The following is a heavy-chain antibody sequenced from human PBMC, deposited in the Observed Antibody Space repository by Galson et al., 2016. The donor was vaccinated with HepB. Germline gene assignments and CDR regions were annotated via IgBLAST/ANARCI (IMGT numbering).Heavy chain of an antibody. CDR2: ISASGTSA. CDR3: AKASID. D-gene: IGHD3-3*02. Sequence: SLRLSCAASGFTFRKYAMSWVRQAPGKGLEWVSHISASGTSAHYADSVKGRFNISRDNSKNTVYFQTNSLRVEDTAVYYCAKASIDWGQGTLVTVSS. CDR1: GFTFRKYA. V-gene: IGHV3-23*01. J-gene: IGHJ4*02.